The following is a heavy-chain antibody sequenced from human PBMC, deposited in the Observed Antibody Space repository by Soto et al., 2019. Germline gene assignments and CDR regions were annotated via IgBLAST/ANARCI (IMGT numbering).Heavy chain of an antibody. CDR3: SRSQGSSTSLEIYYYYYYGMDV. V-gene: IGHV1-69*01. CDR1: GGTFSSYA. J-gene: IGHJ6*02. CDR2: IIPISETT. D-gene: IGHD2-2*01. Sequence: QVQLVQSGAEVQKPGSSVKVSCKASGGTFSSYAISWVRQAPGQGLEWMGGIIPISETTNYAQKFKGRVTITADEYKSTAYMELSSLRSEDTAVYYCSRSQGSSTSLEIYYYYYYGMDVWGQGTTVTVSS.